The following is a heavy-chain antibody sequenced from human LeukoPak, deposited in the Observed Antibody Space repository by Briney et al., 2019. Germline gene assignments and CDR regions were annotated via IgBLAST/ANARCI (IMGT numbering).Heavy chain of an antibody. V-gene: IGHV3-30*02. CDR1: GFTFSSYS. CDR3: ARGNGYFDY. Sequence: GGSLRLSCAASGFTFSSYSMHWVRQAPGKGLEWVALIRYDGSNKYYADSVKGRFTISRDNSKNTLYLQVNSLRAEDTAVYYCARGNGYFDYWGQGTLVTVSS. CDR2: IRYDGSNK. J-gene: IGHJ4*02.